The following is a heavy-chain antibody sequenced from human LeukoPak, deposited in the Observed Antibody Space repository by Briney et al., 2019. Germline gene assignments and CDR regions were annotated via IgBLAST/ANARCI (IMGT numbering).Heavy chain of an antibody. CDR3: ASLTLWFGESLYFDY. D-gene: IGHD3-10*01. CDR1: GGSFSGYY. V-gene: IGHV4-34*01. Sequence: SETLSLTCAVYGGSFSGYYWSWIRQPPGKGLEWIGEINHSGSTNYNPSLKSRVTISVDTSTNQFSLKLSSVTAADTAVYYCASLTLWFGESLYFDYWGQGTLVTVSS. CDR2: INHSGST. J-gene: IGHJ4*02.